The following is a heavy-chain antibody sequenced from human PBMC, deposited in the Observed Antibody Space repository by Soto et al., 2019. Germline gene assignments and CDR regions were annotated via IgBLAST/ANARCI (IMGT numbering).Heavy chain of an antibody. CDR1: GGSFSGYY. CDR3: ARGGFANLAYIDV. J-gene: IGHJ6*03. CDR2: INHSGGT. D-gene: IGHD6-25*01. Sequence: NPSETLTLTCAVYGGSFSGYYWSLIRQAPGKGLEWIGEINHSGGTNYNPSLKSRVTISVDTSKNHFSLKLSSVTAADTAVYYCARGGFANLAYIDVWGKGRTVTVSS. V-gene: IGHV4-34*01.